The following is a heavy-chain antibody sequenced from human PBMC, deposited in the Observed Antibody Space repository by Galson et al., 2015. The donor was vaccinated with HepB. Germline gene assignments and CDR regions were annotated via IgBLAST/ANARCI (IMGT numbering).Heavy chain of an antibody. J-gene: IGHJ3*02. V-gene: IGHV1-69*04. Sequence: SVKVSCKASGGTFSSYTISWVRQGPGQGLEWMGRIIPIPNIRNYAQKFQGKVTITADKSTSTAYLELSSLRSEDTAVYYCARETDRAFDIWGQGTKVTVSS. CDR3: ARETDRAFDI. CDR2: IIPIPNIR. CDR1: GGTFSSYT.